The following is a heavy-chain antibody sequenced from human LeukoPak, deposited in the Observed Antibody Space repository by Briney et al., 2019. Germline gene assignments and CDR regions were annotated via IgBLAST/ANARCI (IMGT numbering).Heavy chain of an antibody. J-gene: IGHJ5*02. D-gene: IGHD4-23*01. CDR3: AKDSLESPYGGNPGSGWFDP. V-gene: IGHV3-43D*03. CDR1: GFTFDDYA. Sequence: GGSLRLSCAASGFTFDDYAMHWVRQAPGKGLEWVSLISWDGGSTYYADSVKGRFTISRDNSKNSLYLQMNSLRAEDTALYYCAKDSLESPYGGNPGSGWFDPCGQGTLVTVSS. CDR2: ISWDGGST.